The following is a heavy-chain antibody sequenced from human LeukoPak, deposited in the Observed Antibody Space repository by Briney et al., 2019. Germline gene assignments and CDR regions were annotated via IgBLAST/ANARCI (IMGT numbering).Heavy chain of an antibody. Sequence: GGSLRLSCAASGFTFSSYSMNWVRQAPGKGLEWVSSISSSSSYIYYADSVKGRFTISRDNAKNSLYLQMNRLRAEDTAVYYCARDGGSWYPALGYWGQGTLVTVSS. CDR3: ARDGGSWYPALGY. V-gene: IGHV3-21*01. J-gene: IGHJ4*02. CDR2: ISSSSSYI. D-gene: IGHD6-13*01. CDR1: GFTFSSYS.